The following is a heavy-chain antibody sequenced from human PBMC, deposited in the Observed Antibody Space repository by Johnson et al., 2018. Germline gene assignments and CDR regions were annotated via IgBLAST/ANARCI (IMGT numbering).Heavy chain of an antibody. CDR3: AKEPENDYYGSGDYYYYGMDV. CDR1: GFTFSSYG. V-gene: IGHV3-30*18. D-gene: IGHD3-10*01. Sequence: QVQLVESGGGVVQPGRSLRLSCAASGFTFSSYGMHWVRQAPGKGLEWVAVISYDGSNKYYADSVKGRFTISRDNSKNTLYLQMNSLRAEDTVVYYCAKEPENDYYGSGDYYYYGMDVWGQGTTVTVSS. CDR2: ISYDGSNK. J-gene: IGHJ6*02.